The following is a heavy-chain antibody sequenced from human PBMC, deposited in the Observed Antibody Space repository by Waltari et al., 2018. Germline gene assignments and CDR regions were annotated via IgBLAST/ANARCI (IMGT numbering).Heavy chain of an antibody. CDR3: ARLDSRSGSYYFDY. CDR1: GGSVSSSTYS. V-gene: IGHV4-39*01. D-gene: IGHD1-26*01. Sequence: QLQLQESGPGLVKPSETLSLTCTVSGGSVSSSTYSWGWIRPPPGKGLEWIGNIYYSGSTYYNPSLKSRVTIYIDTSKNQFSLKLSSVTAADTAVYFCARLDSRSGSYYFDYWGQGTLVTVSS. CDR2: IYYSGST. J-gene: IGHJ4*02.